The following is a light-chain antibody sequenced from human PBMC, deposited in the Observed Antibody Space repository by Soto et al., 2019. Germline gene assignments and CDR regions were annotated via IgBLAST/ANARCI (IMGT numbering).Light chain of an antibody. CDR2: GVS. CDR1: SSDVGAYNY. V-gene: IGLV2-14*01. CDR3: NSYTTSSTVI. Sequence: SVLTQPASVSGSPGQSITISCTGTSSDVGAYNYVSWYQQHPGKAPKLMIYGVSNRPSGVSNRFSGSKSGNTASLTISGLQAEDEADYYCNSYTTSSTVIFGGGTKVTVL. J-gene: IGLJ2*01.